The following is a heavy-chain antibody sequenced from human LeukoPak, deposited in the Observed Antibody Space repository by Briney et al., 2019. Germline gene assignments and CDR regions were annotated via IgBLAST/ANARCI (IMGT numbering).Heavy chain of an antibody. CDR2: IHPADSET. CDR1: GYRFASYW. Sequence: GESLKISCKGSGYRFASYWIGWVRQMPGKGLEWMAVIHPADSETRYSPSFQGQVTISVDKSISTAYVQWSSLKASDSAMYYCARSASGWFYFDYWGQGTLAIISS. CDR3: ARSASGWFYFDY. J-gene: IGHJ4*02. D-gene: IGHD6-19*01. V-gene: IGHV5-51*01.